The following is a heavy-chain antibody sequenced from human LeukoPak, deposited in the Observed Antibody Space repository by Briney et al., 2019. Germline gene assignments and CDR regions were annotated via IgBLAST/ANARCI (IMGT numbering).Heavy chain of an antibody. V-gene: IGHV1-24*01. J-gene: IGHJ6*02. CDR3: AAGRLLLLMDV. Sequence: ASVKVSSQVSGYTLTVLAIYWVRQPPGKGLEWMGSFDPEDGETIYAQKFQGRVTMTEDTSTDTAYMELSSLRSEDTAVYYCAAGRLLLLMDVWGQGTTVTVSS. D-gene: IGHD3-22*01. CDR1: GYTLTVLA. CDR2: FDPEDGET.